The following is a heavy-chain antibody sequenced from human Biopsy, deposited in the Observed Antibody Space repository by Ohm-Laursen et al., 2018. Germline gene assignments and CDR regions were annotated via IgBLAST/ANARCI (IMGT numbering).Heavy chain of an antibody. CDR2: INKDGSVT. V-gene: IGHV3-7*01. D-gene: IGHD2-8*01. J-gene: IGHJ3*01. CDR1: GFTFSHYC. Sequence: SLRLSCAASGFTFSHYCMTWVRQSPGKGLEWVATINKDGSVTNYLDSVKGRFAVSRDNAKNSAYLQMNSPRTEDTAIYYCARDSGGGDSINGWYDALDLWGRGTTVTVSS. CDR3: ARDSGGGDSINGWYDALDL.